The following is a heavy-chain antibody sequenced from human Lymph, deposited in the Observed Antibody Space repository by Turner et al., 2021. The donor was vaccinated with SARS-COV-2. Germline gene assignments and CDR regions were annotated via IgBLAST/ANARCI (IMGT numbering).Heavy chain of an antibody. V-gene: IGHV3-30-3*01. J-gene: IGHJ4*02. D-gene: IGHD3-10*01. CDR1: GVTFSSYA. Sequence: QVQLVESGGGVVQPGRSLRLPCAASGVTFSSYAMHWVRQAPGKGLEWVAVISFDGNNKYYTDSVKGRFTISRDNSKNTLYLQLNSLRPEDTAVYYCARGDYYGSGTYPGKTFDYWGQGTLVTVSS. CDR2: ISFDGNNK. CDR3: ARGDYYGSGTYPGKTFDY.